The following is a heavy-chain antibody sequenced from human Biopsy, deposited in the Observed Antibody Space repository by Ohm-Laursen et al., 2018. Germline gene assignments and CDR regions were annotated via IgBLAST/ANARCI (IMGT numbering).Heavy chain of an antibody. J-gene: IGHJ6*02. CDR1: GFRFDDYA. CDR3: ARDRGQNFYDSTGYYNGMDG. D-gene: IGHD3-22*01. Sequence: LSLTCAASGFRFDDYAMHWVRQRPGKGLEWVSGISWISRNTGYADSVKGRFTITRDNAKNSLYLQMNSLRPEDTALYYCARDRGQNFYDSTGYYNGMDGWGQGTTVTVAS. CDR2: ISWISRNT. V-gene: IGHV3-9*01.